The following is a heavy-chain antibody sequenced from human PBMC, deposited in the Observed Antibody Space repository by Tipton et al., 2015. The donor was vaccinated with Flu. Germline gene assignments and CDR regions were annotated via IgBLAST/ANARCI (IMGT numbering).Heavy chain of an antibody. J-gene: IGHJ4*02. CDR2: IYSGGST. V-gene: IGHV3-53*01. CDR1: GFTVSSNY. CDR3: ARGRGYCVTTTYLLPFDF. D-gene: IGHD2-2*01. Sequence: VQLVQSGGGLIQRGGSLRLSCVVSGFTVSSNYMTWVRQAPGKGLEWVSVIYSGGSTKYADSVKGRFTISRDNSKNTLYLQMNSLRAEDTAVYYCARGRGYCVTTTYLLPFDFWGQGTLVTVSS.